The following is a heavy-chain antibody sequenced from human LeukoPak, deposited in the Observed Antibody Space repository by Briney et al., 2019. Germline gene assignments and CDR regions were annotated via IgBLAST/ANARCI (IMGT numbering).Heavy chain of an antibody. J-gene: IGHJ4*02. Sequence: PGGSLRLSCAASGFTFDDYGMSWVRQAPGKGLAWVSGINWNGGSTGYADSVKGRFTISRDNAKNSLYLQMNSLRAEDTALYYCARVWSGYLLRYFDYWGQGTLVTVSS. D-gene: IGHD3-3*01. CDR2: INWNGGST. CDR3: ARVWSGYLLRYFDY. V-gene: IGHV3-20*04. CDR1: GFTFDDYG.